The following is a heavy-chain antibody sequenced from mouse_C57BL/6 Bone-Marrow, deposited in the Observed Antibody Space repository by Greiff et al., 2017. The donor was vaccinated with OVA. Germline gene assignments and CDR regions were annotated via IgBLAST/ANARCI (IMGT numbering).Heavy chain of an antibody. CDR1: GYTFTSYW. D-gene: IGHD2-3*01. CDR2: IDPSDSYT. V-gene: IGHV1-59*01. Sequence: QVQLQQPGAELVRPGTSVKLSCKASGYTFTSYWMHWVKQRPGQGLEWIGVIDPSDSYTNYNQKFKGKATLTVDTSSSTAYMQLSSLTSEDSAVYYCARLYDGYYNFDYWGQGTTLTVSS. J-gene: IGHJ2*01. CDR3: ARLYDGYYNFDY.